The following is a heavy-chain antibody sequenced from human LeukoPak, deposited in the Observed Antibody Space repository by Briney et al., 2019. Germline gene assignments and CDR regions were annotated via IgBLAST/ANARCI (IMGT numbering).Heavy chain of an antibody. CDR3: ASQRWSSSPFDY. D-gene: IGHD6-6*01. V-gene: IGHV4-59*08. CDR2: IYHSGST. Sequence: PSETLSLTCNVSGGSISSYYWSWIRQPPGKGLEWIGSIYHSGSTYYNPSLKSRVTISVDTSKNQFSLKLSSVTAADTAVYYCASQRWSSSPFDYWGQGTLVTVSS. CDR1: GGSISSYY. J-gene: IGHJ4*02.